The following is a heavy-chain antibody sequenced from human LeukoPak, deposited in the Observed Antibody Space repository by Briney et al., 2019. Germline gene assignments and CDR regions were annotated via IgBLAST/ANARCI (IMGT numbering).Heavy chain of an antibody. CDR1: GFTFSSYA. D-gene: IGHD3-3*01. V-gene: IGHV3-23*01. J-gene: IGHJ4*02. CDR3: AKDNAILEWLSTQDY. Sequence: GGSLRLSCAASGFTFSSYAMSWVRQAPGKGLEWVSAISGSGGSTYYADSVKGRFTISRDNSKNTLCLQMNSLRAEDTAVYYCAKDNAILEWLSTQDYWGQGTLVTVSS. CDR2: ISGSGGST.